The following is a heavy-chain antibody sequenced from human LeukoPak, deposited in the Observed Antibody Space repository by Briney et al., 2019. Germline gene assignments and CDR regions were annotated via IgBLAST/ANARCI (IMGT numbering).Heavy chain of an antibody. D-gene: IGHD1-26*01. CDR3: AKEKGWELLRSYIDF. J-gene: IGHJ4*02. V-gene: IGHV3-30*18. CDR1: GFTFTNAW. CDR2: ISFDGTNT. Sequence: GESLRLSCAVSGFTFTNAWMTWVRQAPGKGLQWVAVISFDGTNTVYLDSVKGRFTISRDNSKNTLYLQMNSLTSEDTATYYCAKEKGWELLRSYIDFWGQGTLVTVYS.